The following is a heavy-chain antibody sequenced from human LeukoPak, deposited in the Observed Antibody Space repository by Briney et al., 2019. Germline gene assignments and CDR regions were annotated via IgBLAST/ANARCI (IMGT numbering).Heavy chain of an antibody. CDR3: ARGKEYCGGDCFSSWYFDL. V-gene: IGHV4-34*01. Sequence: SETLSLTCAVYGGPFSGYYWSWIRQSPGKGLEWIGEINQSGSTTYKPSPKGRVTISVDTSKTQFSLKLSSVTAADTAVYYCARGKEYCGGDCFSSWYFDLWGRGTLVTVSS. CDR1: GGPFSGYY. J-gene: IGHJ2*01. CDR2: INQSGST. D-gene: IGHD2-21*02.